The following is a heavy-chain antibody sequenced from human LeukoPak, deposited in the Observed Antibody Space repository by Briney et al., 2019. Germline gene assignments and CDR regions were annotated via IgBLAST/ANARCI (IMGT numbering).Heavy chain of an antibody. CDR3: AKDESKLRHFDWQPYYFDY. Sequence: GGSLRLSCAASGFTFSSYGMHWVRQAPGKGLEWVAFIRYDGSNKYYADSVKGRFTISRDNSKNTLYLQMNSLRAEDTAVYYCAKDESKLRHFDWQPYYFDYWGQGTLVTVSS. D-gene: IGHD3-9*01. V-gene: IGHV3-30*02. J-gene: IGHJ4*02. CDR1: GFTFSSYG. CDR2: IRYDGSNK.